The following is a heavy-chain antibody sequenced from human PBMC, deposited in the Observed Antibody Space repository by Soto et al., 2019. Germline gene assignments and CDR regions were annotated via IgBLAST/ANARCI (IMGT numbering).Heavy chain of an antibody. V-gene: IGHV1-3*01. CDR2: INAGNGNT. D-gene: IGHD3-9*01. CDR3: ARVTEDYDILTGADAFDI. Sequence: ASVKVSCKASGYTFTSYAMHWVRQAPGQRLEWMGWINAGNGNTKYSRKFQGRVTITRDTSASTAYMELSSLRSEDTAVYYCARVTEDYDILTGADAFDIWGQGTTVTVSS. J-gene: IGHJ3*02. CDR1: GYTFTSYA.